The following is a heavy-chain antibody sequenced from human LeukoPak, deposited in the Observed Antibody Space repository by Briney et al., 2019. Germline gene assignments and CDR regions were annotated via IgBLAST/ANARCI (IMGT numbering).Heavy chain of an antibody. CDR2: IYPGDSDT. J-gene: IGHJ4*02. CDR1: GYSFTSYW. CDR3: ARQWGHSSGWYRGGYFDY. Sequence: GESLKISCKGSGYSFTSYWIGWVRQMPGKSLEWMGIIYPGDSDTRYSPSFQGQVTISADKSISTAYLQWSSLKASDTAMYYCARQWGHSSGWYRGGYFDYWGQGTLVTVSS. D-gene: IGHD6-19*01. V-gene: IGHV5-51*01.